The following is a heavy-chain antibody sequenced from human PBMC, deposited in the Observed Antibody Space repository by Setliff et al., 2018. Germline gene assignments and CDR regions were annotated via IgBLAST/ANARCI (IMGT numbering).Heavy chain of an antibody. D-gene: IGHD5-12*01. V-gene: IGHV4-4*07. CDR3: ARDQWVRSPPLYFSYSMDV. CDR2: ISTSGNT. Sequence: LSLTCTVSGGSIINSYYWSWIRQPAGKGLEWIGRISTSGNTNYNPSLKSRVTVSLDTSKNQFSLKLTSMTAADTAVYYCARDQWVRSPPLYFSYSMDVWGQGTTVTVS. J-gene: IGHJ6*02. CDR1: GGSIINSYY.